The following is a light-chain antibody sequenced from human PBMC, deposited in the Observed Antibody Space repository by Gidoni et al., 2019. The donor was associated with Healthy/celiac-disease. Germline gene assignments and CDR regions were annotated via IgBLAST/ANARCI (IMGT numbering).Light chain of an antibody. J-gene: IGKJ4*01. CDR1: QGSSNY. CDR3: QKYNSASCT. V-gene: IGKV1-27*01. Sequence: DIQMTQSPSSLSASVGDRVTITCRASQGSSNYLAWYQQKPGKVPKLLIYAASTLQSGVPSRFSGSGSGTEFTLTISSLQPEDVATYYCQKYNSASCTFGGGTKVEIK. CDR2: AAS.